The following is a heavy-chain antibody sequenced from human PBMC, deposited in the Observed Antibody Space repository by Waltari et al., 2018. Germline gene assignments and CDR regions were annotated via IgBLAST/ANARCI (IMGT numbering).Heavy chain of an antibody. CDR1: GYSLSSGYY. CDR3: ARLYWSSTSSYKARIDY. V-gene: IGHV4-38-2*01. CDR2: MDRSGNT. J-gene: IGHJ4*02. D-gene: IGHD2-2*02. Sequence: QVQLQESGPGLVKPSETLSLTCVVSGYSLSSGYYWGWIRQRPGKGLEWIGNMDRSGNTYYNPSLESRVTISVDTSKNQFSLKLSSVTAADTAVYYCARLYWSSTSSYKARIDYWGQGTLVIVSS.